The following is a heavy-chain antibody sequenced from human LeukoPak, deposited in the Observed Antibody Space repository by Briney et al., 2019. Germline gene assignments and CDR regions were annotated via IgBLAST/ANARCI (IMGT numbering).Heavy chain of an antibody. V-gene: IGHV4-34*01. CDR2: INHSGST. J-gene: IGHJ4*02. D-gene: IGHD3-3*01. CDR1: GGSFSGYY. CDR3: ARASGSDYDFWSGYYTPFDY. Sequence: ETLSLTCAVYGGSFSGYYWSWIRQPPGKGLEWIGEINHSGSTNYNPSLKSRVTISVDTSKNQFSLKLSSVTAADTAVYYCARASGSDYDFWSGYYTPFDYWGQGTLVTVSS.